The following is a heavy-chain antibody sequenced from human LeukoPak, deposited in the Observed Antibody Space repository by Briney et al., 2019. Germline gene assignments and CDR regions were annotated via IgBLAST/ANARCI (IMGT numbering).Heavy chain of an antibody. J-gene: IGHJ6*02. V-gene: IGHV1-18*01. CDR3: ARDRDTAMAKPGYYYYYGMDV. D-gene: IGHD5-18*01. CDR1: GYTFTSYG. Sequence: ASVKVSCKASGYTFTSYGISWVRQAPGQGLEWMGWISAHNGNTNYAQKLQGRVTMTTGTSTSTAYMELRSLRSDDTAVYYCARDRDTAMAKPGYYYYYGMDVWGQGTTVTVSS. CDR2: ISAHNGNT.